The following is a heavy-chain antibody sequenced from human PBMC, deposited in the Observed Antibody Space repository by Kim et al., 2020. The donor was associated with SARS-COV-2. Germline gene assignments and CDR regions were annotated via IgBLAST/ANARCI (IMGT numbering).Heavy chain of an antibody. J-gene: IGHJ4*02. V-gene: IGHV1-3*01. D-gene: IGHD6-19*01. CDR1: GYTFTSYA. Sequence: ASVKVSCKASGYTFTSYAIHWVRQAPGQRLEWMGWINAGNGNTKYSQNFQGRVTITRDTSASTAYMELSSLTAEDTAVYYCARGGSGAVTVNWGQGTLVTVSS. CDR3: ARGGSGAVTVN. CDR2: INAGNGNT.